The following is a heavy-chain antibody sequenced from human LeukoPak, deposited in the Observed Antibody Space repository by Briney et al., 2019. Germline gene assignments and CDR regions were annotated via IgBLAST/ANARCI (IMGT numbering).Heavy chain of an antibody. D-gene: IGHD3-3*01. V-gene: IGHV1-18*04. J-gene: IGHJ4*02. CDR2: ISGYNGKT. CDR1: GYTFNSSY. CDR3: TRVGMTMFGVVDIFEY. Sequence: ASVKVSCKASGYTFNSSYMHWVRQAPGQGFEWMGWISGYNGKTDYAQNFQGRVTMTTDTSTSTAYMELRSLRSDDTAVYYCTRVGMTMFGVVDIFEYWGQGTLVTVSS.